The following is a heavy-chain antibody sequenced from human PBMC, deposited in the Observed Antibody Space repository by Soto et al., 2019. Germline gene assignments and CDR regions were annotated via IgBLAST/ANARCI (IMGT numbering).Heavy chain of an antibody. V-gene: IGHV1-69*06. D-gene: IGHD1-7*01. Sequence: GASVKVSCKASGGTFSSYAISWVRQAPGQGLEWMGGIIPIFGTANYAQKFQGRVTITADKSTSTAYMELSSLRSEDTAVYYCARVGTGTTYYFDYWGQGTLVTVYS. CDR2: IIPIFGTA. CDR3: ARVGTGTTYYFDY. J-gene: IGHJ4*02. CDR1: GGTFSSYA.